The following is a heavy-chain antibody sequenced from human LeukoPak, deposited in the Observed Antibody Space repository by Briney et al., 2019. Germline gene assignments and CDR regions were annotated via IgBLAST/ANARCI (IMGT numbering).Heavy chain of an antibody. CDR3: ARLLDESTIYDL. Sequence: GGSLRLSCAASGFTFSRHWISWVRQAPGKGLEWVATIRQDGNEKHYVDSVKGRFIISRDNAKNSLSLQMNSLRAEDTAMYYCARLLDESTIYDLWGQGTLVTVSS. CDR2: IRQDGNEK. CDR1: GFTFSRHW. D-gene: IGHD5/OR15-5a*01. J-gene: IGHJ5*02. V-gene: IGHV3-7*01.